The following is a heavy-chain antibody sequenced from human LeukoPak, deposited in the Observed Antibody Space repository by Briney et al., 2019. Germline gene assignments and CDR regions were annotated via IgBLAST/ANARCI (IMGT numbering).Heavy chain of an antibody. D-gene: IGHD3-10*01. CDR3: ARDGYGSGSYGWFDP. CDR2: IYSGST. V-gene: IGHV4-59*01. J-gene: IGHJ5*02. Sequence: NPSETLSLTRSVSGASITSSYWSWIRQTPGKGLEWIGNIYSGSTNYNPSFESRVTVSLDTSKNQFSLRLTSVTAADTALYYCARDGYGSGSYGWFDPWGQGTLVTVSS. CDR1: GASITSSY.